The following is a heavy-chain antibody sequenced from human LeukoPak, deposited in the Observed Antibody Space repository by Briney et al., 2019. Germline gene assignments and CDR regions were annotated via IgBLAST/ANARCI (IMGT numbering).Heavy chain of an antibody. CDR1: GGSISSGGYY. Sequence: SETLSLTCTVSGGSISSGGYYWSWIRQHPGKGLEWIGYIYYSGSTYYNPSLKSRVTISVDTSKNQFSLKLSSVTAADTAVYYCARVSLRSLFDYWGQGTLVTVSS. J-gene: IGHJ4*02. CDR3: ARVSLRSLFDY. V-gene: IGHV4-31*03. CDR2: IYYSGST.